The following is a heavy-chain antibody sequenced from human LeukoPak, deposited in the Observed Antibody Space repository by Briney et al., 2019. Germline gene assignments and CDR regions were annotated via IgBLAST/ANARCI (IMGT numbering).Heavy chain of an antibody. CDR1: GFSFGLHW. D-gene: IGHD6-13*01. CDR3: ARDWGQQLVTNYGMDV. J-gene: IGHJ6*02. V-gene: IGHV3-7*03. Sequence: GFLRLSCAASGFSFGLHWMNWVRQAPGKGLEWVANIKEDGTLAYYADSVTGRFSFSRDNTKNSLYLQMNGLRAEDTAVYYCARDWGQQLVTNYGMDVWGQGTTVTVSS. CDR2: IKEDGTLA.